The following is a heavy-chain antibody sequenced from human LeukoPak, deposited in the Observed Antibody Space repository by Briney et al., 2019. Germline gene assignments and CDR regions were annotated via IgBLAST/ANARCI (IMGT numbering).Heavy chain of an antibody. CDR3: ARGGPRDAFDI. CDR2: IYTSGST. Sequence: PSETLSLTCTVSGGSISSGSYYWSWIRQPAGKGLEWIGRIYTSGSTNYNPPPKSRVTISVDTSKNHFSLKLSSVTAADTAVYYCARGGPRDAFDIWGQGTMVTVSS. J-gene: IGHJ3*02. CDR1: GGSISSGSYY. D-gene: IGHD3-16*01. V-gene: IGHV4-61*02.